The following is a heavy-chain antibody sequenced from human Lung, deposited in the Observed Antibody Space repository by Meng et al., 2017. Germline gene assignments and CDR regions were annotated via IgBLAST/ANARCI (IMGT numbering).Heavy chain of an antibody. V-gene: IGHV4-4*02. D-gene: IGHD2-2*01. Sequence: HVRLQEAGPALVKPSGALSLTCGVSGGSISSSNWWSWVRQPPGKGLEWIGEIYHSGGTKYNPSLKSRVTISVDKSKNQFSLKLSSVTAADTAVYYCARGLGEAVVPRTMFDYWGQGTLVTVSS. CDR3: ARGLGEAVVPRTMFDY. J-gene: IGHJ4*02. CDR1: GGSISSSNW. CDR2: IYHSGGT.